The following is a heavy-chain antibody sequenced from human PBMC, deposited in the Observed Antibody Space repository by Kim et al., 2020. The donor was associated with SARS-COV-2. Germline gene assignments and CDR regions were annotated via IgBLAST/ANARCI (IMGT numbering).Heavy chain of an antibody. CDR1: GFTFSSYA. CDR3: ARGGSSWSY. CDR2: ISYDGSNK. V-gene: IGHV3-30*04. Sequence: GGSLRLSCAASGFTFSSYAMHWVRQAPGKGLEWVAVISYDGSNKYYADSVKGRFTISRDNSKNTLYLQMNSLRAEDTAVYYCARGGSSWSYWGQGTLVTVSS. J-gene: IGHJ4*02. D-gene: IGHD6-13*01.